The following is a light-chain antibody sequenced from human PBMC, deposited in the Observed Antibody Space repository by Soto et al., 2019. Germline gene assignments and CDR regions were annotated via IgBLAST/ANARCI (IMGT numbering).Light chain of an antibody. CDR2: EGS. V-gene: IGLV2-23*01. J-gene: IGLJ2*01. Sequence: QSVLTQPASVSGSPGQSITISCTGTSSDVGSYNLVSWCQQHPGKAPKLMIYEGSKRPSGVSNRFSGSKSGNTASLTISGLQAEDEADYYCCSYAGTKVVFGGGTKLTVL. CDR3: CSYAGTKVV. CDR1: SSDVGSYNL.